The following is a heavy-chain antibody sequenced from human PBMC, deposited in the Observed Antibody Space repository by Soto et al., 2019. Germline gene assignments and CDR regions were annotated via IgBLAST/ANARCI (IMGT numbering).Heavy chain of an antibody. Sequence: PGGSLRLSCAASGFTFSSYGMHWVRQAPGKGLEWVAVISYDGSNKYYADSVKGRFTISRDNSKNTLYLQMNSLRAEDTAVYYCAYGLGSGSYFDYWGQGTLVTASS. D-gene: IGHD3-10*01. CDR1: GFTFSSYG. CDR3: AYGLGSGSYFDY. V-gene: IGHV3-30*03. J-gene: IGHJ4*02. CDR2: ISYDGSNK.